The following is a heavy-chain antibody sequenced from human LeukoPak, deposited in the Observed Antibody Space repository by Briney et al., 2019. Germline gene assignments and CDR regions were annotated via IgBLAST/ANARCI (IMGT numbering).Heavy chain of an antibody. Sequence: PGGSLRLSCAASGFTVSSKYMSWVRQAPGKGLEWVSVIYSGGSTYYADSVKGRFTISRDNSKNTLYLQMNSLRAEDTAVYYCATQWERYSPPSDYWGQGTLVTVSS. CDR3: ATQWERYSPPSDY. CDR2: IYSGGST. CDR1: GFTVSSKY. D-gene: IGHD1-26*01. V-gene: IGHV3-53*01. J-gene: IGHJ4*02.